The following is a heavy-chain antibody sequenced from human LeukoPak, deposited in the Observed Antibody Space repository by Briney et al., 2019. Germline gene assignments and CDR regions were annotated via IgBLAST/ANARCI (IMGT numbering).Heavy chain of an antibody. V-gene: IGHV4-4*07. CDR3: AREARLASAAGLDV. D-gene: IGHD5-12*01. J-gene: IGHJ6*02. Sequence: PSETLSLTCNVFGGSISGYYWSWIRQPAGKGLEWIGRLYGSATIKYNPSLRSRLSPSGDTSKNQFSLKLSSVTAADTAVYYCAREARLASAAGLDVWGQGTMVTVS. CDR2: LYGSATI. CDR1: GGSISGYY.